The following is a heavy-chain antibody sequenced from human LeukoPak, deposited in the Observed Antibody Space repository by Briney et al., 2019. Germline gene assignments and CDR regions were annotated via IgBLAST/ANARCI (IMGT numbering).Heavy chain of an antibody. V-gene: IGHV3-23*01. D-gene: IGHD6-19*01. CDR1: GFTFSSYA. CDR2: ISGSGGST. CDR3: AKSPIAVASFDY. J-gene: IGHJ4*02. Sequence: PGGSLRLSCAASGFTFSSYAMSWVRQVRGKGLGGVSAISGSGGSTYYADSVKGRFTISRDNSKNTLYLQMNSLRAEDTAVYYCAKSPIAVASFDYWGQGTLVTVSS.